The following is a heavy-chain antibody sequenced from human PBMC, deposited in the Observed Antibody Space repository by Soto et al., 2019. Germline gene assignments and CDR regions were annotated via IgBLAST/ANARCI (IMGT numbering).Heavy chain of an antibody. CDR2: ISYDGSNK. V-gene: IGHV3-30*18. D-gene: IGHD3-10*01. J-gene: IGHJ4*02. CDR1: GFTFSSYG. CDR3: AKDRMGAGVRSYFDY. Sequence: QVQLVESGGGVVQPGTSLRLSCAGSGFTFSSYGMDWVRQAPGKGLEWVAVISYDGSNKYYADSVKGRFTISRDNSKNTLYLQMSSLRADDTAVYYCAKDRMGAGVRSYFDYWGQGTLVTVSS.